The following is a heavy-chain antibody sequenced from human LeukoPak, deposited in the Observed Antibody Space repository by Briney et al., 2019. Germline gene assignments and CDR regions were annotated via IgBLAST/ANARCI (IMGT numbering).Heavy chain of an antibody. V-gene: IGHV3-30*18. J-gene: IGHJ4*02. CDR2: ISYDERNK. Sequence: GGSLRLSCAASGFTFNTYGMHWVRQAPGKGLEWLAVISYDERNKYYADSVKGRFTISRDNSKNTLYLQMSSLRPDDTAVYYCANGAVYCTSPKYPTGSAPSCFAHWGQGTLVTVSS. D-gene: IGHD2-2*01. CDR1: GFTFNTYG. CDR3: ANGAVYCTSPKYPTGSAPSCFAH.